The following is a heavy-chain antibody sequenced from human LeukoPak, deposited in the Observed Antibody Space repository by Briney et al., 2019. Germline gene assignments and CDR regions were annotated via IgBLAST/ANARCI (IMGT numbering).Heavy chain of an antibody. CDR1: GGSFSGYY. Sequence: PSETLSLTCAAYGGSFSGYYWSWIRQPPGKGLEWIGEINHSGSTNYNPSLKSRVTISVDTSKNQFSLKLSSVTAADTAVYYCARGVVGATTDFDYWGQGTLVTVSS. CDR3: ARGVVGATTDFDY. CDR2: INHSGST. D-gene: IGHD1-26*01. V-gene: IGHV4-34*01. J-gene: IGHJ4*02.